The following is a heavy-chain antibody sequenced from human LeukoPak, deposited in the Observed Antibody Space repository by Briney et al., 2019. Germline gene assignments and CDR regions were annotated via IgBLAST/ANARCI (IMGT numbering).Heavy chain of an antibody. CDR3: ARDNGSGSYMDV. CDR2: ISYDGSNK. V-gene: IGHV3-30*04. J-gene: IGHJ6*03. Sequence: GGSLRLSCAASGFTFSSYAMHWVRQAPGKGLEWVAVISYDGSNKYYADSVKGRFTISRDNSKNTLYLQMNSLRAEDTAVYYCARDNGSGSYMDVWGKGTTVTVSS. D-gene: IGHD3-10*01. CDR1: GFTFSSYA.